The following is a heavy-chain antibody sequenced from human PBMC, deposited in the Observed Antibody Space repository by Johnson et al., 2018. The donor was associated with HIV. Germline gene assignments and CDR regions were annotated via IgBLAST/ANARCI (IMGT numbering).Heavy chain of an antibody. CDR1: GFTFSSYA. Sequence: QVQLVESGGGVVQPGRSLRLSCAASGFTFSSYAMHWVSQAPGKGLEWVAVISYDGSNKYYADSVKGRFTISRDNSKNTLYLQMNSLRAEDTAVYYCARQYYGSGTDAFDIWGQGTMVTVSS. J-gene: IGHJ3*02. CDR2: ISYDGSNK. V-gene: IGHV3-30*04. D-gene: IGHD3-10*01. CDR3: ARQYYGSGTDAFDI.